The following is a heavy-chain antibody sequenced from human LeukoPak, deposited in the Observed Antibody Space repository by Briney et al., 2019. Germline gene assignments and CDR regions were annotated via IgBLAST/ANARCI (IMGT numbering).Heavy chain of an antibody. D-gene: IGHD2-15*01. CDR3: ARDLVVVAASNGRENWFDP. CDR2: MNPNSGNT. V-gene: IGHV1-8*01. J-gene: IGHJ5*02. Sequence: ASVKVSCKASGYTFTSYDINWVRQATGQGLEWMGWMNPNSGNTGYAQKFQGRVTMTRNTSISTAYMELSSLRSEDTAVYYCARDLVVVAASNGRENWFDPWGQGTLVTVSS. CDR1: GYTFTSYD.